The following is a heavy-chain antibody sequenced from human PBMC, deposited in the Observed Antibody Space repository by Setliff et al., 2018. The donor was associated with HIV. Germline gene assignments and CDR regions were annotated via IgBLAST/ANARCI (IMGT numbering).Heavy chain of an antibody. CDR3: ARDPAFGAFDI. CDR2: MNRDGREK. Sequence: GESLRLSCAASGFTFSSSWMTWVRQAPGRGLEYVAGMNRDGREKLYADSVKGRFSISRGNAKNSLYLQMSSLRTEDTAVYFCARDPAFGAFDIWGQGTMVTVSS. V-gene: IGHV3-7*04. J-gene: IGHJ3*02. CDR1: GFTFSSSW. D-gene: IGHD3-10*01.